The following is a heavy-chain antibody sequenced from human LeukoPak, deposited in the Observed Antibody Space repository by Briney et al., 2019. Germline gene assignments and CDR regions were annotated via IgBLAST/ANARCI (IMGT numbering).Heavy chain of an antibody. CDR2: ISGSGGST. CDR1: GFTFSSYA. Sequence: PGGSLRLSCAASGFTFSSYAMSLVRQAPGKGLEWVSAISGSGGSTYYADSVKGRFTISRDNSKNTLYLQMNSLRAEDTAVYYCAKEDGTTFGSYYYYGMDVWGQGTTVTVSS. CDR3: AKEDGTTFGSYYYYGMDV. D-gene: IGHD1-1*01. J-gene: IGHJ6*02. V-gene: IGHV3-23*01.